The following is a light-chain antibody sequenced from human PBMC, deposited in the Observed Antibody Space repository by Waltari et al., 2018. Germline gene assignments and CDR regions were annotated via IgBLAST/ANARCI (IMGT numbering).Light chain of an antibody. Sequence: QSALTQPASVSGSPGQSITIPCTGTSSDVGGYNPVPWYQQHPGKAPQLMIYEVSNRPSGVSNRFSGSKSGNTASLTISGLQAEDEADYYCSSYTSSSTLLYVFGTGTKVTVL. CDR1: SSDVGGYNP. V-gene: IGLV2-14*01. CDR2: EVS. J-gene: IGLJ1*01. CDR3: SSYTSSSTLLYV.